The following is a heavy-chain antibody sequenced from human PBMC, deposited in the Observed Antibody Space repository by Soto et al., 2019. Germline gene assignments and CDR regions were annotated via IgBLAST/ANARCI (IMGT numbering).Heavy chain of an antibody. V-gene: IGHV3-9*01. CDR2: VSWDSEIV. Sequence: GGSLRLSCEASGFKFGDYAMHWVRQAPGKGLEWVSGVSWDSEIVGYADSVKGRFTISRDNAKNSLYLEMNSLRTEDTALYYCAKDRGPCSGNKCSSLYYYYGMDVWGQGTTVTVSS. CDR1: GFKFGDYA. J-gene: IGHJ6*02. CDR3: AKDRGPCSGNKCSSLYYYYGMDV. D-gene: IGHD2-15*01.